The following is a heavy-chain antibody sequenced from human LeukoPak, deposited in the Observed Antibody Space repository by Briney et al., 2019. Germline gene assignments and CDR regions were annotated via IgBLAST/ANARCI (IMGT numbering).Heavy chain of an antibody. CDR3: ARDNMDYYDSSGYYYY. Sequence: SVKVSCKASGGTFSSYAISWVRQARGQGLEWMGRIIPILGIANYAQKFQGRVTITADKSTSTAYMELSSLRSEDTAVYYCARDNMDYYDSSGYYYYWGQGTLVTVYS. CDR1: GGTFSSYA. J-gene: IGHJ4*02. V-gene: IGHV1-69*04. D-gene: IGHD3-22*01. CDR2: IIPILGIA.